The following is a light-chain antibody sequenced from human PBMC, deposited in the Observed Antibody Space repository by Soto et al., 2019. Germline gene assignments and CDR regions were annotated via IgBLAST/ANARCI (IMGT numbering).Light chain of an antibody. CDR1: SSNIGNNY. Sequence: QSVLTQPPSASGTPGQRITISCSGGSSNIGNNYVYWYQLVPGTAPKLLIYSDDQRPSGVPDRFSGSRSGTSASLAISGLRFHDEADYYCAAWDDSLGVVTFGGGTKLTVL. CDR2: SDD. V-gene: IGLV1-47*02. J-gene: IGLJ2*01. CDR3: AAWDDSLGVVT.